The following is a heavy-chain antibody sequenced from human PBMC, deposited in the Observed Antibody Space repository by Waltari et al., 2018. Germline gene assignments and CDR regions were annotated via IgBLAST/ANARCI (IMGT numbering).Heavy chain of an antibody. V-gene: IGHV1-69*12. CDR1: GGTFSSYA. J-gene: IGHJ6*02. D-gene: IGHD3-9*01. CDR2: IIPIFGTA. CDR3: ASRYYDILTGYDYYYGMDV. Sequence: QVQLVQSGAEVKKPGSSVKVSCKASGGTFSSYAISWVRQAPGQGLEWMGGIIPIFGTANYAQKFQGRVTITADESTSTAYMELSGLRSEDTAVYYCASRYYDILTGYDYYYGMDVWGQGTTVTVSS.